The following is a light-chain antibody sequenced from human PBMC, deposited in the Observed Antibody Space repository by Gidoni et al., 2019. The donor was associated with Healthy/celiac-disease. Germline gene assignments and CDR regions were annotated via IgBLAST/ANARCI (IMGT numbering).Light chain of an antibody. CDR1: QSISSY. J-gene: IGKJ1*01. CDR2: AAS. Sequence: DIKMTQSPSSLSASVGDRVTITCRASQSISSYLHWYQQKPGKAPKLLIYAASSLQSVVPSRFSCSGSGTDFTLTISLLQPEDFATYYCQQSYSTLWTFGQGTKVEIK. V-gene: IGKV1-39*01. CDR3: QQSYSTLWT.